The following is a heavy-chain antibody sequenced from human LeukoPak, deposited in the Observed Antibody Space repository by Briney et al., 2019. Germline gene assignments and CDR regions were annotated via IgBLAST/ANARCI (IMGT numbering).Heavy chain of an antibody. V-gene: IGHV3-9*01. CDR2: ISWNSGSI. D-gene: IGHD3-10*01. CDR1: GFTFDDYA. J-gene: IGHJ4*02. CDR3: AKGSITMVRGKGSYFDY. Sequence: GRSLRLSCAAPGFTFDDYAMHWVRQTPGKGLEWVSGISWNSGSIGYADSVKGRFTISRDNAKNSLYLQMNSLRAEDTALYYCAKGSITMVRGKGSYFDYWGQGTLVTVSS.